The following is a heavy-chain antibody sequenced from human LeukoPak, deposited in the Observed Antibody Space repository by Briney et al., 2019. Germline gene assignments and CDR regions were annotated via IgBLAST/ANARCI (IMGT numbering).Heavy chain of an antibody. J-gene: IGHJ4*02. CDR2: IKQDGSET. CDR1: GFTFSNYW. V-gene: IGHV3-7*04. D-gene: IGHD1-7*01. Sequence: GGSLRLSCTASGFTFSNYWMSWVRQTPEKGLEWVANIKQDGSETVYVDSVKGRFTISRDNAQTSLYLQMSSLRAEDTAVYYCARGSEELQYYFDYWGQGTLVTVSS. CDR3: ARGSEELQYYFDY.